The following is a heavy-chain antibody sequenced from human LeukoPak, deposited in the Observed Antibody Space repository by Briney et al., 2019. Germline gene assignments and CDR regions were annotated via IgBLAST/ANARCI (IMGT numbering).Heavy chain of an antibody. D-gene: IGHD4-17*01. CDR1: GGSISSGDYY. V-gene: IGHV4-30-4*01. Sequence: SETLSLTCTVSGGSISSGDYYWSWIRQPPGKGLEWIGYIYYSGSTYYNPSLKSRVTISVDTSKNQFSLKLSSVTAADTAVYYCARVGMVTTEAFDYWGQGTLVTVSS. CDR2: IYYSGST. J-gene: IGHJ4*02. CDR3: ARVGMVTTEAFDY.